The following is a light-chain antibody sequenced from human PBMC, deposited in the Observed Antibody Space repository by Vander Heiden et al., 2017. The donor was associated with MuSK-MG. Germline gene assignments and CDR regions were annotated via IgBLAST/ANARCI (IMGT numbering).Light chain of an antibody. V-gene: IGKV1-39*01. CDR2: AAP. J-gene: IGKJ1*01. Sequence: DIQMTQSPSSLSASVGDRVTITCRASQSISSYLNWYQQKPGKAPKLLIYAAPSLQSGVPSRFSGSGSGTDFNLTISSLQPEDFATYYCQQSYSTPWTFGQGTKVEIK. CDR1: QSISSY. CDR3: QQSYSTPWT.